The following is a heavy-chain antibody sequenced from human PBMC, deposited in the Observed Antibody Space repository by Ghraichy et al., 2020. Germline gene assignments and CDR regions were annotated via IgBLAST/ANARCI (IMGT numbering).Heavy chain of an antibody. Sequence: LSLTCVVTGFTFSSQWMHWVRQAPGKGLVWVSRINSDGSSTSYADSVKGRFTISRDNAKNTLYLQMNSLRVEDTAVYYCARDQPGQHYYMDVWGKGTTVTVSS. J-gene: IGHJ6*03. D-gene: IGHD1-1*01. CDR2: INSDGSST. V-gene: IGHV3-74*01. CDR3: ARDQPGQHYYMDV. CDR1: GFTFSSQW.